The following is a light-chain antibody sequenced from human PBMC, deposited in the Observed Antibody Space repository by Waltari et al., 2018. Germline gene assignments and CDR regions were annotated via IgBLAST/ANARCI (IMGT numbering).Light chain of an antibody. CDR2: DNT. CDR3: QSYDNSLYVSTV. Sequence: QSVLTQPPSVSGAPGQRVTISCTGSSSNVGAGYDVHWYQQLPGTAPKLLIYDNTNRPAGVPDRFSGSKSGTSASLAITGLRAEDEADYYCQSYDNSLYVSTVFGTGTKVTVL. V-gene: IGLV1-40*01. CDR1: SSNVGAGYD. J-gene: IGLJ1*01.